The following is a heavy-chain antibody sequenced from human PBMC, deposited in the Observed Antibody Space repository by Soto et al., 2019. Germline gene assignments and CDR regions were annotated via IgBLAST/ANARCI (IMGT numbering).Heavy chain of an antibody. J-gene: IGHJ5*02. Sequence: SQTLSRPCTASGSSLSSGSYYWSWILQPPGKRLGWIASVYYSGTTKYNPSLESRVTISVDMSKNQFSLKLKSVPAADKAVYYCARAASRSFAMLSAFDPWGQGHRVAVAS. V-gene: IGHV4-61*01. CDR2: VYYSGTT. CDR3: ARAASRSFAMLSAFDP. CDR1: GSSLSSGSYY. D-gene: IGHD3-9*01.